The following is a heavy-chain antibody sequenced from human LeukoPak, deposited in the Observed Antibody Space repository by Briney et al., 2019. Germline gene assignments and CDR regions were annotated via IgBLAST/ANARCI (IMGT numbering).Heavy chain of an antibody. CDR2: INPNSGGT. CDR3: ARARGSSGWYRWAYNWFDP. D-gene: IGHD6-19*01. V-gene: IGHV1-2*02. Sequence: ASVKVSCKASGYTFTSYDINWVRQATGQGLEWMGWINPNSGGTNYAQKFQGRVTMTRDTSISTAYMELSRLRSDDTAVYYCARARGSSGWYRWAYNWFDPWGQGTLVTVSS. J-gene: IGHJ5*02. CDR1: GYTFTSYD.